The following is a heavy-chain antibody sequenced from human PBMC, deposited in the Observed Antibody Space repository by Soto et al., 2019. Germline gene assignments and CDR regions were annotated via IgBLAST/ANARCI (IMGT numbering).Heavy chain of an antibody. D-gene: IGHD6-6*01. CDR1: VYTFTSYY. Sequence: XSVKVCCKASVYTFTSYYMHWVRQAPGQGLEWMGIINPSGGSTSYAQKFQGRVTMTRDTSTSTVYMELSSLRSEDTAVYYCARGEYSSSWNYYYGMDVWGQGTTVTVSS. J-gene: IGHJ6*02. V-gene: IGHV1-46*01. CDR2: INPSGGST. CDR3: ARGEYSSSWNYYYGMDV.